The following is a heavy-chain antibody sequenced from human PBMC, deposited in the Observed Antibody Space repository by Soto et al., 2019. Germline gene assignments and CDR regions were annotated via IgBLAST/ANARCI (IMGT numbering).Heavy chain of an antibody. CDR2: INHSGST. D-gene: IGHD2-21*01. J-gene: IGHJ4*02. V-gene: IGHV4-34*01. Sequence: KSSETLSRTCAVYGGSFSGHFWSWIRQPPGKGLEWIGEINHSGSTNFNPSLKSRVTISVDTSKNQFSLKVNSLTAADTAVYYCARGISLIVEVQRDAPDKYYFDSWGQGTVVT. CDR3: ARGISLIVEVQRDAPDKYYFDS. CDR1: GGSFSGHF.